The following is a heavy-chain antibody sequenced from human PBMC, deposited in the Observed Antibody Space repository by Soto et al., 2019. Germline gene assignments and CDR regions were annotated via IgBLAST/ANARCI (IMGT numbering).Heavy chain of an antibody. J-gene: IGHJ5*02. CDR2: IYSSGST. CDR1: GGAISGYY. D-gene: IGHD3-3*01. Sequence: SETLSLTCXVTGGAISGYYWTWIRQSDGEGLEWIGRIYSSGSTNYNPSLKSRVTISLDTSMNYFSLSLSSVTAADTAVYYCARGQRFSDWFDPWGQGTLVTVS. CDR3: ARGQRFSDWFDP. V-gene: IGHV4-4*07.